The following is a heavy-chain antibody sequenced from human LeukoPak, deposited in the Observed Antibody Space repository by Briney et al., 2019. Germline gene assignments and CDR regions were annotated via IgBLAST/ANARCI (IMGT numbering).Heavy chain of an antibody. CDR1: GGSISSRSYY. CDR3: ARTLDYSSAASWYFDL. Sequence: ASETMSLTCTVPGGSISSRSYYRGWIRQPRGKGMEWNGSIYYSGSTYYTPSLKSRVTISVDTSKNQFSLKLSSVTAADTAVYYCARTLDYSSAASWYFDLWGRGTLVTVSS. V-gene: IGHV4-39*01. J-gene: IGHJ2*01. CDR2: IYYSGST. D-gene: IGHD6-25*01.